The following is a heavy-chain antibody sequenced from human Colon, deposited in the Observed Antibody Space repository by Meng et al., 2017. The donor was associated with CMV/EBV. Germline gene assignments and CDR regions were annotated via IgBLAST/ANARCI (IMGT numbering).Heavy chain of an antibody. J-gene: IGHJ4*02. CDR3: ARGPYCSSTSCYKGGFDY. V-gene: IGHV4-34*01. D-gene: IGHD2-2*02. Sequence: QVQLQQWGAGLLKPSETLSFRGYYGSWIRQPPGKGLEWIGEINHSGXTHYNPSLKSRVTISVDTSKNQFSLKLSSVTAADTAVYYCARGPYCSSTSCYKGGFDYWGQGTLVTVSS. CDR2: INHSGXT. CDR1: FRGYY.